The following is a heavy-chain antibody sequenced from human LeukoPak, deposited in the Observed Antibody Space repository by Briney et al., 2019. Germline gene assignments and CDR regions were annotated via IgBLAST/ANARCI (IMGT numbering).Heavy chain of an antibody. V-gene: IGHV1-8*01. CDR2: MNPNSGNT. Sequence: GASVKVSCKASGYTFTSYDINWVRQATGQGLEWMGWMNPNSGNTGYAQKFQGRVTMTRNTSISTAYMELSSLRSEDTAAYCCARGGRDTYYYDSRGYIRYWGQGTLVTVSS. J-gene: IGHJ4*02. CDR3: ARGGRDTYYYDSRGYIRY. CDR1: GYTFTSYD. D-gene: IGHD3-22*01.